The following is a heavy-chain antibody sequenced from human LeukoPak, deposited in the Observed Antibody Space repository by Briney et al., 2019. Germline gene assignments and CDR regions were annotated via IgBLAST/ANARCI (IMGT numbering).Heavy chain of an antibody. D-gene: IGHD5-12*01. J-gene: IGHJ4*02. Sequence: PSETLSLTCIVSGDSIISDTYYWGWIRQPPGKGLEWIGYIYYSGSTNYNPSLKSRVTISVDTSKNQFSLKLSSVTAADTAVYYCARVRGYSGYGRPYYFDYWGQGTLVTVSS. CDR1: GDSIISDTYY. CDR3: ARVRGYSGYGRPYYFDY. CDR2: IYYSGST. V-gene: IGHV4-61*01.